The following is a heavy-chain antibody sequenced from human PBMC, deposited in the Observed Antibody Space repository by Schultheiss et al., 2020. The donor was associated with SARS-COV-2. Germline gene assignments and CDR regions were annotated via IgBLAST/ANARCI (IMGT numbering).Heavy chain of an antibody. CDR3: ARGVGDY. CDR1: GFMFSSYG. J-gene: IGHJ4*02. D-gene: IGHD5/OR15-5a*01. CDR2: ISSSSSYI. Sequence: GGSLRLSCAASGFMFSSYGMIWVRQAPGKGLEWVSSISSSSSYIYYADSVKGRFTISRDNAKNTLYLQLNSLRGEDTAAYYCARGVGDYWGQGTLVTVSS. V-gene: IGHV3-21*01.